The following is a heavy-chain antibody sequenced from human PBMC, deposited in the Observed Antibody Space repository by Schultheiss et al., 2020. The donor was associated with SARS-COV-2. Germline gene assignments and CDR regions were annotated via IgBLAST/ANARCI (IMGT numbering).Heavy chain of an antibody. J-gene: IGHJ6*03. CDR1: GFTFSSYG. CDR2: ISYDGSNK. CDR3: ARDQRSYMDV. Sequence: GSLRLSCAASGFTFSSYGMHWVRQAPGKGLEWVAVISYDGSNKYYADSVKGRFTISRDNSKNTLYLQMNSLRAEDTAVYYCARDQRSYMDVWGKGTTVTVSS. V-gene: IGHV3-33*05.